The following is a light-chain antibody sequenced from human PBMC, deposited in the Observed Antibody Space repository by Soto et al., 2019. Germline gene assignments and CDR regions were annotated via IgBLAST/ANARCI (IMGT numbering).Light chain of an antibody. J-gene: IGKJ1*01. CDR2: KAS. CDR3: QQYNSYSRT. Sequence: DIQMTQSPSTLSASVGDRVTITCRASQSISSWLAWYQQKPGKAPKLLIYKASSLESGVPSRFSGSGSETEFTLTISSLQPDDFATYYCQQYNSYSRTFGKGTKV. V-gene: IGKV1-5*03. CDR1: QSISSW.